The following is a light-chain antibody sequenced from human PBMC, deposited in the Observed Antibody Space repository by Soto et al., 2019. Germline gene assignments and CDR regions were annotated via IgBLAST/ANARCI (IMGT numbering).Light chain of an antibody. CDR3: SSYTTTSTLIV. CDR2: GVT. V-gene: IGLV2-14*01. J-gene: IGLJ1*01. CDR1: SSDVGASNY. Sequence: QSALTQPASVSGSPGQSITISCTGTSSDVGASNYVSWYQQLPGTAPKLIIYGVTTRPSGVSNRFSGSKSGNTASLTISGLQAEDEADYYCSSYTTTSTLIVFGPGTKVTVL.